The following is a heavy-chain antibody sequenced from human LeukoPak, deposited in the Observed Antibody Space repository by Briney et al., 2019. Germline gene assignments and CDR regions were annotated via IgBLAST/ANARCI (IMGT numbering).Heavy chain of an antibody. V-gene: IGHV3-30-3*01. CDR2: ISYDGDNE. CDR1: GFTFSNFA. CDR3: ARVRGGRSWYYYGMDV. J-gene: IGHJ6*02. D-gene: IGHD3-16*01. Sequence: RPGGSLRLSCAASGFTFSNFAMHWVRQAPGKGLEWVAVISYDGDNEYYADSVKGQFTISRDNSKDRSYLQMNSLRPEDTAMYYCARVRGGRSWYYYGMDVWGRGTTVTVSS.